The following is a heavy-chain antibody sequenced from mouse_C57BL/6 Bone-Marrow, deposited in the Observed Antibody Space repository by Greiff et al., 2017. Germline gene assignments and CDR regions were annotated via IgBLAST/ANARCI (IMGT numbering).Heavy chain of an antibody. Sequence: EVQRVESGGDLVKPGGSLKLSCAASGFTFSSYGISWVRQTPDKRLEWVATISSGGSYTYYPDSVKGRFTISRDNAKNTLYLQMSSLKSEDTAMYYCARQGNGYFDVWGTGTTVTVSS. V-gene: IGHV5-6*01. J-gene: IGHJ1*03. CDR1: GFTFSSYG. CDR3: ARQGNGYFDV. CDR2: ISSGGSYT.